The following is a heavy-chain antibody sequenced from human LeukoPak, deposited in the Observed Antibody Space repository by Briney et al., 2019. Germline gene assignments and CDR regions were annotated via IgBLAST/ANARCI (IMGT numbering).Heavy chain of an antibody. V-gene: IGHV3-21*04. Sequence: GGSLRLSCAASGFTFSSYWMHWVRQAPGKGLVWVSSISSSSSYIYYADSVKGRFTISRDSLKNTLYLQMNSLRAEDTAVYYCAREDSSAWPKIYYYGMDVWGQGTTVTVSS. J-gene: IGHJ6*02. D-gene: IGHD6-19*01. CDR2: ISSSSSYI. CDR1: GFTFSSYW. CDR3: AREDSSAWPKIYYYGMDV.